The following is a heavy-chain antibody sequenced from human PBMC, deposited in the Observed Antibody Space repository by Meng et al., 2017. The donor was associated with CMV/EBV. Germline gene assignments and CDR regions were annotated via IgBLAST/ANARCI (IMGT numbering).Heavy chain of an antibody. CDR1: VFTFSSSA. CDR2: ISGSGGST. J-gene: IGHJ6*02. D-gene: IGHD3-10*01. Sequence: PTCGPSVFTFSSSAMSWVRQAPGKGLEWVSAISGSGGSTYYADSVKGRFTISRDNSKNTLYLQMNSLRAEDTAVYYCAKDRTGGMDVWGQGTTVTVSS. CDR3: AKDRTGGMDV. V-gene: IGHV3-23*01.